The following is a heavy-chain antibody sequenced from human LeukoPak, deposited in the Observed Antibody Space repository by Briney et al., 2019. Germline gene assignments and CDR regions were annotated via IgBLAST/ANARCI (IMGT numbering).Heavy chain of an antibody. V-gene: IGHV3-48*01. CDR2: ITSSSSTI. J-gene: IGHJ4*02. D-gene: IGHD3-10*01. Sequence: PGGSLRLSCTASGFTFSTYSMNWVRQAPGKGLEWVSYITSSSSTIYYADSVKGRFTISRDTSKNTLYLHMSSLRAEDTALYYCAKDLRQYGSGSHLDYWGQGTPVTVSS. CDR1: GFTFSTYS. CDR3: AKDLRQYGSGSHLDY.